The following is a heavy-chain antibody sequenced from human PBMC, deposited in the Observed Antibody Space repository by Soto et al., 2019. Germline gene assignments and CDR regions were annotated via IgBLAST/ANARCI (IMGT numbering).Heavy chain of an antibody. J-gene: IGHJ6*02. CDR2: IIPIFGTA. CDR3: AKNGQPPYYYYGLDV. D-gene: IGHD2-8*01. V-gene: IGHV1-69*13. CDR1: GGTFSSYA. Sequence: ASVKVSCKASGGTFSSYAISWVRQAPGQGLEWMGGIIPIFGTANYAQKFQGRVTITADESTSTAYMELSSLRSDDTAIYYCAKNGQPPYYYYGLDVWGQGTKVTVSS.